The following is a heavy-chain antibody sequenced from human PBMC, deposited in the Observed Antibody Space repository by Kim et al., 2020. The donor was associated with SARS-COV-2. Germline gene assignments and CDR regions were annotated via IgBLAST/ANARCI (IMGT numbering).Heavy chain of an antibody. CDR1: GFTFSSYG. CDR2: ISYDGSNK. Sequence: GGSLRLSCAASGFTFSSYGMHWVRQAPGKGLEWVAVISYDGSNKYYADSVKGRFTISRDNSKNTLYLQMNSLRAEDTAVYYCAKDIGGCSGGSCYGDFFDYWGQGTLVTVSS. CDR3: AKDIGGCSGGSCYGDFFDY. V-gene: IGHV3-30*18. D-gene: IGHD2-15*01. J-gene: IGHJ4*02.